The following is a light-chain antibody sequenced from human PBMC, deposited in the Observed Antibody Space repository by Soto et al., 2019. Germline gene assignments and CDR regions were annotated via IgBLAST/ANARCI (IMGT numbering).Light chain of an antibody. CDR2: KAS. Sequence: DIQMTQSPSTLSASVGDRVTITCRASQSISSWLAWYQQKPGKAPKLLLYKASSLESVVPSRFSGSGSGTEFTLTISSLQPDDCATSDCQQYNNYPWTFGQGTKVEIK. V-gene: IGKV1-5*03. J-gene: IGKJ1*01. CDR1: QSISSW. CDR3: QQYNNYPWT.